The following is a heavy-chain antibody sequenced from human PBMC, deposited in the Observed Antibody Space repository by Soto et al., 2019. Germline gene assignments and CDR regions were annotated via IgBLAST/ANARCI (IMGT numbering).Heavy chain of an antibody. D-gene: IGHD6-13*01. CDR2: TYYRSKWYN. J-gene: IGHJ6*02. CDR3: ARDQDYRRDSSSWFRTIYGMDG. CDR1: GDSVSSNSAA. Sequence: PSQTLSLTCAISGDSVSSNSAAWNWIRQSPSRGLEWLGRTYYRSKWYNDYAVSVKSRITINPDTSKNQFSLQLNSVTPEDTAVYYCARDQDYRRDSSSWFRTIYGMDGWGQGTTVTFSS. V-gene: IGHV6-1*01.